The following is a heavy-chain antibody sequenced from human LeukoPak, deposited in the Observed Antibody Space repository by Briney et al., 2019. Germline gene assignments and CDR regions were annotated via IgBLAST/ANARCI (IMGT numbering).Heavy chain of an antibody. Sequence: GGSLRLSCAASGFTLSDYYMSWIRQAPGKGLEWVSYISSSGSTIYYADSVKGRFTISRDNAKNSLYLQMNSLRAEDTAVYYCAREVRAVAGSWFDPWGQGTLVTVSS. D-gene: IGHD6-19*01. CDR2: ISSSGSTI. CDR3: AREVRAVAGSWFDP. CDR1: GFTLSDYY. J-gene: IGHJ5*02. V-gene: IGHV3-11*01.